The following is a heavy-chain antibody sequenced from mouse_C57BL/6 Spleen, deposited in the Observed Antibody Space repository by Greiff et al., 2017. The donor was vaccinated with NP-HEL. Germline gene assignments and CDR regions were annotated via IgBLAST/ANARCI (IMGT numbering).Heavy chain of an antibody. D-gene: IGHD2-4*01. CDR1: GYTFTSYW. CDR3: ARGNYDVYFAY. V-gene: IGHV1-52*01. CDR2: IDPSDSET. J-gene: IGHJ3*01. Sequence: VQLQQPGAELVRPGSSVKLSCKASGYTFTSYWMHWVKQRPIQGLEWIGNIDPSDSETHYNQKFKDKATLTVDKSSSTAYMQLSSLTSEDSAVYYCARGNYDVYFAYWGQGTLVTVSA.